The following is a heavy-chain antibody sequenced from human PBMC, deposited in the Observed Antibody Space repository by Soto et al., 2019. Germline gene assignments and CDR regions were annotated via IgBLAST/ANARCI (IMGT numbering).Heavy chain of an antibody. Sequence: EVQLLESGGGLVQPGGSLRLSCAASGFTISNNAMNWVRQAPRKGLVWVSTMLSSGGGCGTRSADSVKGGFTIPMDNSKNTLYLKMIGLRAEDTVIYYCAIGVSSYSFSWGQGTPVTVSS. D-gene: IGHD3-22*01. CDR2: MLSSGGGCGT. V-gene: IGHV3-23*05. J-gene: IGHJ5*02. CDR1: GFTISNNA. CDR3: AIGVSSYSFS.